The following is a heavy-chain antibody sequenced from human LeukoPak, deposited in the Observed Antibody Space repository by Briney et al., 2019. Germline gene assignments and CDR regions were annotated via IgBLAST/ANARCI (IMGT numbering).Heavy chain of an antibody. CDR2: INPNSGGT. CDR1: GYTFTGYY. V-gene: IGHV1-2*04. J-gene: IGHJ3*02. CDR3: ARAMGIAAAATDAFDI. Sequence: GASVKVSCKASGYTFTGYYMHWVRQAPGQGLEWMGWINPNSGGTNYAQKFQGWVTMTRDTSISTAYMELSRLRSDDTAVYYCARAMGIAAAATDAFDIWGQGTMVTVSS. D-gene: IGHD6-13*01.